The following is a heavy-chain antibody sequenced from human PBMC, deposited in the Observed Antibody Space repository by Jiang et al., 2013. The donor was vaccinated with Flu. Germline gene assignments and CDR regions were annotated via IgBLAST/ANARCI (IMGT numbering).Heavy chain of an antibody. Sequence: GAEVKKPGASVKVSCKVSGDTLSDLAMHWVRQAPGKGPEWMGGFDPEDYETIYPQKFQGRVTMTEDTSTDTAYMELSSLRSDDTAVYYCATPRGDVYNWRAFDIWGQGTVVTVSS. CDR3: ATPRGDVYNWRAFDI. CDR1: GDTLSDLA. J-gene: IGHJ3*02. D-gene: IGHD5-24*01. V-gene: IGHV1-24*01. CDR2: FDPEDYET.